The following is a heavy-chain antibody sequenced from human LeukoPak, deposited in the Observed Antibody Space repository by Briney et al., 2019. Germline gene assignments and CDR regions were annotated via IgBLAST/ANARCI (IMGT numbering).Heavy chain of an antibody. V-gene: IGHV3-66*01. CDR3: ARELVAGGGRRGMDV. CDR1: GFTVSTNY. J-gene: IGHJ6*02. Sequence: GGSLRLSCAASGFTVSTNYMSWVRQAPGQGLEWVSVIYSDSSTSYADSVRGRFTISRDNSKNTLYLQMSSLRAEDTAVYYCARELVAGGGRRGMDVWGQGTTVTVSS. D-gene: IGHD6-19*01. CDR2: IYSDSST.